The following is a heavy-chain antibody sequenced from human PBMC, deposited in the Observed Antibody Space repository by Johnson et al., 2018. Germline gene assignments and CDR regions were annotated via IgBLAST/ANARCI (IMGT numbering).Heavy chain of an antibody. J-gene: IGHJ3*02. V-gene: IGHV3-64*01. CDR2: ISSNGGST. CDR1: GFTFSSYA. D-gene: IGHD5-24*01. Sequence: VQLVVSGGGLVQPGGSLRLSCAASGFTFSSYAMHWVRQAPGKGLEYVSAISSNGGSTYYANSVKGRFTIPRNNSKNTLYLQMGSLRAEDMAVYYCAGVGRDGYKRAWGDAFDIWGQGTMVTVSS. CDR3: AGVGRDGYKRAWGDAFDI.